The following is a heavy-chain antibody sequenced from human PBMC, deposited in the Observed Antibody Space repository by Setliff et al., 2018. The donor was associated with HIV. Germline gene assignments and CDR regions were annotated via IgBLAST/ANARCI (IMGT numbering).Heavy chain of an antibody. CDR2: ISYSGNT. D-gene: IGHD4-4*01. CDR3: ARIADDYSRYYHYMDV. Sequence: SETLSLTCTVSGGSISTYYWSWIRQPPGKGLEWIGYISYSGNTNYSPSLKSRVTISVDTSKNQFSLKLNSVTAADTAVYYCARIADDYSRYYHYMDVWGKGTTVTVS. CDR1: GGSISTYY. V-gene: IGHV4-59*01. J-gene: IGHJ6*03.